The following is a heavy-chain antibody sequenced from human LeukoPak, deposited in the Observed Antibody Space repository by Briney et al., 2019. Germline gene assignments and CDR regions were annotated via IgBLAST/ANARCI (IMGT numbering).Heavy chain of an antibody. Sequence: GRSLRLSCAASGFTFSSYGMHWVRQAPGKGLEWVAVIWYDGSNKYHADSVKGRFTISRDNSKNTLYLQMNSLRAEDTAVYYCARDKEGYDILTGRGGNYFDYWGQGTLVTVSS. CDR3: ARDKEGYDILTGRGGNYFDY. V-gene: IGHV3-33*01. CDR1: GFTFSSYG. D-gene: IGHD3-9*01. CDR2: IWYDGSNK. J-gene: IGHJ4*02.